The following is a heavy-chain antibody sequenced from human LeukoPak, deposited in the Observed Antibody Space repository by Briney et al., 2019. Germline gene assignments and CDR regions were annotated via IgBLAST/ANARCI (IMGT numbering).Heavy chain of an antibody. J-gene: IGHJ4*02. D-gene: IGHD2/OR15-2a*01. Sequence: PGGSLRLSCAASGFTFSSYAMNWVRQAPGKGLEWVSAISGSGDSTYYADSVKGRFTISRDNSKNTLYLQMNSLRAEDTAVYYCANFLRWSTHDYWGQGTLVTVSS. CDR2: ISGSGDST. CDR3: ANFLRWSTHDY. CDR1: GFTFSSYA. V-gene: IGHV3-23*01.